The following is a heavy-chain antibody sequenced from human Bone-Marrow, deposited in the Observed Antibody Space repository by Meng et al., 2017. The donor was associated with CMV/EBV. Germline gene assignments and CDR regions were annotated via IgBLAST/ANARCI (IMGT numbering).Heavy chain of an antibody. D-gene: IGHD3-3*01. CDR1: GGTFSSYA. Sequence: SVKVSCKASGGTFSSYAISWVRQAPGQGLEWMGGIIPIFGTANYAQKFQGRVTITTDESTSTAYMELSSLRSEDTAVYYCARVEIFGVVPYYYYGMDAWGQGTTVTFSS. CDR3: ARVEIFGVVPYYYYGMDA. V-gene: IGHV1-69*05. J-gene: IGHJ6*02. CDR2: IIPIFGTA.